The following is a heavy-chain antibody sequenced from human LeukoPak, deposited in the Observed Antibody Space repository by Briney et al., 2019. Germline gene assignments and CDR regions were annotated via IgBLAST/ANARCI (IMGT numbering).Heavy chain of an antibody. V-gene: IGHV3-7*01. CDR3: ARDLRYYDSSGYSRVPLDY. CDR1: GFALSSHW. D-gene: IGHD3-22*01. Sequence: PGGSLRLSCAASGFALSSHWMTWVRQVPGRGPEWVANVNRDGSETYYLDSVKGRFTISKDNAKNSLYLQMNSLRAEDTAVYYCARDLRYYDSSGYSRVPLDYWGQGTLVTVSS. J-gene: IGHJ4*02. CDR2: VNRDGSET.